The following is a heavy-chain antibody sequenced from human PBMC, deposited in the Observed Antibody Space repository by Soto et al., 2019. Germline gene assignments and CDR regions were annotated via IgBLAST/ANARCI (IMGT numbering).Heavy chain of an antibody. CDR1: GGSISSYY. J-gene: IGHJ4*02. CDR3: ASGFGYDYIWGSYRLDY. CDR2: IYYSGST. D-gene: IGHD3-16*02. Sequence: TLSLTCTVSGGSISSYYWSWIRQPPGKGLEWIGYIYYSGSTNYNPSLKSRVTISVDTSKNQFSLKLSSVTAADSAVYYCASGFGYDYIWGSYRLDYWGQGTLVTVSS. V-gene: IGHV4-59*01.